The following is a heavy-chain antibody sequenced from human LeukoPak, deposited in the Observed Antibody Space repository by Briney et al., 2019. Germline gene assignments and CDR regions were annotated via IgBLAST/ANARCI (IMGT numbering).Heavy chain of an antibody. Sequence: GSLGHSCAASGFTFSIYWMHWVRQAPGKGLVWVSRINSDGSSTSYADSVKGRFTISRDNAKNTLYLQMNSLRAEDTAVYYCARDEDWSGYYGAFDIWGQGTMVTVSS. V-gene: IGHV3-74*01. CDR1: GFTFSIYW. CDR2: INSDGSST. J-gene: IGHJ3*02. D-gene: IGHD3-3*01. CDR3: ARDEDWSGYYGAFDI.